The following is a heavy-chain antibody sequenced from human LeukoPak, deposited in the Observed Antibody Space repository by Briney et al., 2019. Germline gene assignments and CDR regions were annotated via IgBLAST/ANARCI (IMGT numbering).Heavy chain of an antibody. V-gene: IGHV3-23*01. CDR1: GFTFSSYA. CDR3: AKDPARDGYKAKIDY. J-gene: IGHJ4*02. Sequence: LTGGSLRLSCAASGFTFSSYAMSWVRQAPGKGLEWVSAISGSGGSTYYADSVKGRFTISRDNSKNTLYLQMNSLRAEDTAVYYCAKDPARDGYKAKIDYWGQGTLVTVSS. D-gene: IGHD5-24*01. CDR2: ISGSGGST.